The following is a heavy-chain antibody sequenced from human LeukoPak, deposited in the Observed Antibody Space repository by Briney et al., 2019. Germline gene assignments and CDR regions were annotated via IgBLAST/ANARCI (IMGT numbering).Heavy chain of an antibody. V-gene: IGHV3-30*02. J-gene: IGHJ2*01. CDR3: AKEGCSGGSCYWYFDL. CDR1: GFTFSSYG. CDR2: IRYDGSNK. Sequence: GGSLRLSCAASGFTFSSYGMHWVRQAPGKGLEWVAFIRYDGSNKYYADSVKGRFTISRDNSKNTLYLQMNSLRAEDTAVYYCAKEGCSGGSCYWYFDLWDRGTLVTVSS. D-gene: IGHD2-15*01.